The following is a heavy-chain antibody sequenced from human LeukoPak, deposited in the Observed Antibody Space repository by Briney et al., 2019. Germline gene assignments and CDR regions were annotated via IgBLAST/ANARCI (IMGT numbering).Heavy chain of an antibody. J-gene: IGHJ4*02. CDR1: GKTLTELC. Sequence: GASVKVSCKVSGKTLTELCVHWVRQAPGKGLEWMGTFDPEDGKTIYAQKFQGRVTMTEDTSTDTAYMELSSLRSDDTALYYYAADALESLSDNYVAFDYWGQGTLVTVSS. CDR2: FDPEDGKT. V-gene: IGHV1-24*01. CDR3: AADALESLSDNYVAFDY. D-gene: IGHD3-3*01.